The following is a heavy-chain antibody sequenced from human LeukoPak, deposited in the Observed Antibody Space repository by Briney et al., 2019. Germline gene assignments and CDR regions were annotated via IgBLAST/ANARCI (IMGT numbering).Heavy chain of an antibody. CDR3: LRVDDTDGHNWFDP. Sequence: GGSLRHSCAASGFSFSYYWMHWVRQGSGKGPVWVSRIIGDGTRTDYADSVKGRFTISRDNAKSTLYLQMNSLTVEDTAVYYCLRVDDTDGHNWFDPWGQGTLVTVSS. V-gene: IGHV3-74*01. D-gene: IGHD2-8*01. J-gene: IGHJ5*02. CDR2: IIGDGTRT. CDR1: GFSFSYYW.